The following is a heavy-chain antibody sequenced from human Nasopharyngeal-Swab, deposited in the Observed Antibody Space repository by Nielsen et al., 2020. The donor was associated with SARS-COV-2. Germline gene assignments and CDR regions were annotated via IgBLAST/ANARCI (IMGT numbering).Heavy chain of an antibody. J-gene: IGHJ5*02. D-gene: IGHD6-19*01. CDR1: GASISNYY. V-gene: IGHV4-59*08. Sequence: LRLSCTVSGASISNYYWSWIRQPPGQGLEWLGYIYYSGDTNYNPSFKSRVAISIDTSKNQFSLELSSVTAADTAIYYCARRYNSGWYGWFDPWGQGTPVTVSS. CDR3: ARRYNSGWYGWFDP. CDR2: IYYSGDT.